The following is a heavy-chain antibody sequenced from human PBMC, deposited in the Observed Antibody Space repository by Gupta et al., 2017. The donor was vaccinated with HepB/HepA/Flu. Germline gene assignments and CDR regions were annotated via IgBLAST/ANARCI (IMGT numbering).Heavy chain of an antibody. CDR2: ISTSSSTI. Sequence: EVRRVEFGGGLVQPGGSVRLSCAASGFPFSNYNMNWVRQAPGKGLEWVSYISTSSSTIYYADSVKGRFTISRDNAKNSLYLQMNSLRDEDTAVYYCARDRGVTRRFDPWGQGTLVTVSS. J-gene: IGHJ5*02. CDR3: ARDRGVTRRFDP. D-gene: IGHD4-23*01. CDR1: GFPFSNYN. V-gene: IGHV3-48*02.